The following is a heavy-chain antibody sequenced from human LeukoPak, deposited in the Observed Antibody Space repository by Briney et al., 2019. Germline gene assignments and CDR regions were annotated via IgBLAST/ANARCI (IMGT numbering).Heavy chain of an antibody. Sequence: GGSLRLSCAASGFTFSDYYMSWIRQAPGKGLEWVSYISSSGSTIYYADSVKGRFTISRDNAKNSLYLQMNSLRAEDMALYYCAKDISSSSKYYFDYWGQGTLVTVSS. CDR1: GFTFSDYY. V-gene: IGHV3-11*01. CDR3: AKDISSSSKYYFDY. CDR2: ISSSGSTI. J-gene: IGHJ4*02. D-gene: IGHD6-13*01.